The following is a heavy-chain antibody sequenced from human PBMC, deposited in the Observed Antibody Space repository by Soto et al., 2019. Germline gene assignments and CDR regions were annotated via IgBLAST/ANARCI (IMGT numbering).Heavy chain of an antibody. J-gene: IGHJ5*02. CDR3: ARGIWNIEEMIYGFYFDP. V-gene: IGHV4-30-2*01. CDR1: GVTMSYGAYS. Sequence: SETLSLTCSVSGVTMSYGAYSWSWIRQPPGKVLEWLGYISQSGATYYNPSLERRVTISMDTSKNAFSLNLSSVTADDTAVYYCARGIWNIEEMIYGFYFDPWGPGTLVTVSS. CDR2: ISQSGAT. D-gene: IGHD2-8*01.